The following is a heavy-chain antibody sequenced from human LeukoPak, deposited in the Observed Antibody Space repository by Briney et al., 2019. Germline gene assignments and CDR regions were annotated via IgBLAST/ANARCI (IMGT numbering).Heavy chain of an antibody. J-gene: IGHJ4*02. CDR3: ARNDYSSSSGYDY. V-gene: IGHV3-21*01. D-gene: IGHD6-6*01. CDR1: GFTFSSYS. Sequence: GGSLRLSCAASGFTFSSYSMNWVRQAPGKGLEWVSSISGSSSYINYADSVKGRFTISRDNAKNSLYLQMDSLRAEDTAVFFCARNDYSSSSGYDYWGQGTLVTVSS. CDR2: ISGSSSYI.